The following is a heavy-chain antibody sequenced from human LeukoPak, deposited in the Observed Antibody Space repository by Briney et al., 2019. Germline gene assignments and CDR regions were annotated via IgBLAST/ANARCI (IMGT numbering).Heavy chain of an antibody. CDR1: GGSFSGYY. Sequence: SETLSLTCAVYGGSFSGYYWSWIRQPPGKGLEWIGEINHSGSTNYNPSLKSRVTISVDTSKNQFSLKLSSVTAADTAVYYCARGLGSSRGRATVPRHPTKDYWGQGTLVTVSS. D-gene: IGHD6-13*01. V-gene: IGHV4-34*01. CDR2: INHSGST. CDR3: ARGLGSSRGRATVPRHPTKDY. J-gene: IGHJ4*02.